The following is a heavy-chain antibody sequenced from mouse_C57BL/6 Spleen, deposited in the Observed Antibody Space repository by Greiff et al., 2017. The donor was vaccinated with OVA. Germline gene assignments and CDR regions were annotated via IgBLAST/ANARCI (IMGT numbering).Heavy chain of an antibody. CDR2: IYPGSGNT. Sequence: VKLQESGAELVRPGASVKLSCKASGYTFTDYYINWVKQRPGQGLEWIARIYPGSGNTYYNEKFKGKATLTAEKSSSTAYMQLSSLTSEDSAVYFCARWGYYYGSSFDYWGQGTTLTVSS. J-gene: IGHJ2*01. CDR1: GYTFTDYY. D-gene: IGHD1-1*01. V-gene: IGHV1-76*01. CDR3: ARWGYYYGSSFDY.